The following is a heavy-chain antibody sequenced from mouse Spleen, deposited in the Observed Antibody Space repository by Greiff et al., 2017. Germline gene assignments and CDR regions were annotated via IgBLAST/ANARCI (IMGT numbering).Heavy chain of an antibody. Sequence: VQLQQSGPGLVKPSQSLSLTCSVTGYSITSGYYWNWIRQFPGNKLEWMGYISYDGSNNYNPSLKNRISITRDTSKNQFFLKLNSVTTEDTATYYCARGANWDYFDYWGQGTTLTVSS. J-gene: IGHJ2*01. V-gene: IGHV3-6*01. CDR1: GYSITSGYY. CDR2: ISYDGSN. CDR3: ARGANWDYFDY. D-gene: IGHD4-1*01.